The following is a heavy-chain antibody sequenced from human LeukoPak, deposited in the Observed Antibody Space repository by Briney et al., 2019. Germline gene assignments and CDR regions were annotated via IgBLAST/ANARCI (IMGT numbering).Heavy chain of an antibody. J-gene: IGHJ4*02. CDR2: ISSGGSTI. D-gene: IGHD6-19*01. CDR1: GFTFNSYS. V-gene: IGHV3-48*02. Sequence: PGGSLRLSCAASGFTFNSYSMYWVRQAPGKGLEWVSYISSGGSTIYYADSVKGRFTISRDSAKNSLYLQMNSLRDEDTAVYYCARVRGSGLYYFDYWGQGTLVTVSS. CDR3: ARVRGSGLYYFDY.